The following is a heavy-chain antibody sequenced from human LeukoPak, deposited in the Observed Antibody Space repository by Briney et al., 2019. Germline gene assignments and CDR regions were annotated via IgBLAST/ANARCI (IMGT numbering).Heavy chain of an antibody. CDR2: FDPEDGET. J-gene: IGHJ4*02. V-gene: IGHV1-24*01. CDR1: GGTFSSYA. CDR3: ATEGRQWELPI. D-gene: IGHD1-26*01. Sequence: GASVKVSCKASGGTFSSYAISWVRQAPGKGLEWMGGFDPEDGETIYAQKFQGRVTMTEDTSTDTAYMELSSLRSEDTAVYYCATEGRQWELPIWGQGTLVTVSS.